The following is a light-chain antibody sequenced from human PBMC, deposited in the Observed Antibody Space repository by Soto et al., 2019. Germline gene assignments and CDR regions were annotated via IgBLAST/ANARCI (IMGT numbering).Light chain of an antibody. Sequence: EIVMTQSPATLSVSPGDGATLSCRASQSISSHLGWYQQKPGQAPRLLIYAASIRATGVPDRFSGSGSGAAFTLTISSLQSEDFAVYYCQQYNQWPRTFGQGTKVEIK. V-gene: IGKV3-15*01. CDR3: QQYNQWPRT. CDR1: QSISSH. J-gene: IGKJ1*01. CDR2: AAS.